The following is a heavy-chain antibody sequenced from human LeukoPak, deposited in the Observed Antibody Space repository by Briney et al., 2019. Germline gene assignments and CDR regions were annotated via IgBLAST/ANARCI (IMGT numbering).Heavy chain of an antibody. V-gene: IGHV3-33*01. CDR1: GFTFSSYG. CDR3: ARVGSTVPTWYYFDY. D-gene: IGHD4-17*01. Sequence: PGRSLRLSCAASGFTFSSYGMHWVRQAPGKGLEWVAVIWYDGSNKYYAGSVKGRFTISRDNSNNTLYLQMNSLRAEDTAVYYCARVGSTVPTWYYFDYWGQGTLVTVSS. J-gene: IGHJ4*02. CDR2: IWYDGSNK.